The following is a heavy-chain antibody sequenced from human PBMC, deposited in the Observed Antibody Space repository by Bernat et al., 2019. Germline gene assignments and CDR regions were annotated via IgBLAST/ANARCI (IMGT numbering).Heavy chain of an antibody. Sequence: QLQLQESGPGLVKPSVTLSLTCAVSGGSISSSNWWSWVRQPPGKGLEWFGEIYHSGSPNYNPSLKSRVTISVDKSKNQFSLKLSSVTAADTAVYYCARGVDYYDSSGYFDYWGQGTLVTVSS. CDR3: ARGVDYYDSSGYFDY. D-gene: IGHD3-22*01. J-gene: IGHJ4*02. CDR1: GGSISSSNW. V-gene: IGHV4-4*02. CDR2: IYHSGSP.